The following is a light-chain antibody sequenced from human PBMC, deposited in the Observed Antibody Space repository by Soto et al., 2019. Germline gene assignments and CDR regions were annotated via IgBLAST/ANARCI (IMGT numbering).Light chain of an antibody. CDR2: GAS. V-gene: IGKV3-20*01. CDR1: QSVYSTY. Sequence: EIVLTQSPGTLSLSPGERATLSCRASQSVYSTYLAWYRQKPGQAPRLLIYGASSRTTGTPDRFSGGGSGTAFTLTISRLEPEDFAVYYCLQYGSSPATFGQGTKLEIK. J-gene: IGKJ2*01. CDR3: LQYGSSPAT.